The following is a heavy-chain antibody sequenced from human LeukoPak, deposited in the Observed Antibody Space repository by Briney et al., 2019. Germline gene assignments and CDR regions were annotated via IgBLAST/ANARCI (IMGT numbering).Heavy chain of an antibody. V-gene: IGHV3-30*02. CDR3: AKGALAAPLIHAEYFQH. CDR2: IRYDGSNK. Sequence: GGSLRLSCAASGFTFSSYGIHWVRQAPGKGLEWVTFIRYDGSNKYYADSVKGRFTISRDNSKNTLYLQMNSLRAEDTAVYYCAKGALAAPLIHAEYFQHWGQGTLVTVSS. J-gene: IGHJ1*01. D-gene: IGHD6-13*01. CDR1: GFTFSSYG.